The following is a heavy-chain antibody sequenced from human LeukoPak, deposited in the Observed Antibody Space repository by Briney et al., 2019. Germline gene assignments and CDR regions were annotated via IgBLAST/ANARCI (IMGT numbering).Heavy chain of an antibody. V-gene: IGHV4-59*08. Sequence: KSSETLSLTCTVSGGSISTFYWSWIRQPPEKGLEWIGYIYYSGITNYNPSLKSRVTISVDTSKNQFSLKLSSVTAADTAVYYCARQGSGSRAAFDYLGQGTLVTVSS. CDR1: GGSISTFY. CDR2: IYYSGIT. D-gene: IGHD1-26*01. J-gene: IGHJ4*02. CDR3: ARQGSGSRAAFDY.